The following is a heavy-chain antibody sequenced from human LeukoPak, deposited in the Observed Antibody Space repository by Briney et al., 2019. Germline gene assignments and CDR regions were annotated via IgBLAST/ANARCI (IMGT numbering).Heavy chain of an antibody. J-gene: IGHJ2*01. Sequence: GGSLRLSCAASGFTFSSFWMSWVRQAPGKGLEWVANIKQDGSEKYYVDSVKGRFTISRDNAKNSLYLQMNSLRAEDTAVYYCARELGYWYFDLWGRGTLVTVSS. CDR3: ARELGYWYFDL. CDR1: GFTFSSFW. V-gene: IGHV3-7*01. D-gene: IGHD7-27*01. CDR2: IKQDGSEK.